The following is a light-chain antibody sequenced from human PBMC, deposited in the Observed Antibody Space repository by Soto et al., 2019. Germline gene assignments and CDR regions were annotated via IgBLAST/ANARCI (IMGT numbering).Light chain of an antibody. CDR1: SSDIGTYNF. CDR3: SSYTSSNPWV. Sequence: QSALTQPASVSASPGQSITISCTGTSSDIGTYNFVSWYQQHPGKAPKLMIFEVSNRPSWVSNRFSGSKSGNTASLTVSALQAEDEADYYCSSYTSSNPWVFGGGTKLTVL. J-gene: IGLJ3*02. CDR2: EVS. V-gene: IGLV2-14*01.